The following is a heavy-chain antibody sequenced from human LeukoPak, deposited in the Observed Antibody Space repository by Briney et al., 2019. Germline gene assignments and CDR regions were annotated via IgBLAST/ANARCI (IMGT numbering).Heavy chain of an antibody. D-gene: IGHD1-7*01. CDR3: ARYPLSYTGNWHYFFDY. J-gene: IGHJ4*02. CDR2: ISASNGNT. V-gene: IGHV1-18*01. CDR1: GYSFSSYG. Sequence: GASVKVSCKASGYSFSSYGITWVRQAPGQGLEWLGWISASNGNTNYAQKLQGRVTRTSDTSTSTAYMDLRSLTPDDTAFYYCARYPLSYTGNWHYFFDYWGQGTLLTVSS.